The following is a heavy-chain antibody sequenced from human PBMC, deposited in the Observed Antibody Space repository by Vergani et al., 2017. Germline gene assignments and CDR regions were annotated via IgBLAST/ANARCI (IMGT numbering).Heavy chain of an antibody. D-gene: IGHD3-10*01. Sequence: QVQLQQSGPGLVKPSQTLSLTCAISGDSVSSNSATWIWIRQSPSRGLEWLGRTYYRSKWYTDYAVSVKSRITINPDTSKNQFSLQLNSVASEDTAVYYCARGGGEIDYWGQGTLVTVSS. CDR3: ARGGGEIDY. V-gene: IGHV6-1*01. CDR2: TYYRSKWYT. J-gene: IGHJ4*02. CDR1: GDSVSSNSAT.